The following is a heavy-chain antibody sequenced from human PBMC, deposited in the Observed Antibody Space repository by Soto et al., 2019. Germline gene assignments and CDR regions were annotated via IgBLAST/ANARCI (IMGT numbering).Heavy chain of an antibody. CDR3: ARRSSSSYYFDY. CDR2: ISSNGGST. CDR1: GFTFSSYA. V-gene: IGHV3-64*01. D-gene: IGHD6-6*01. Sequence: EVQLVESGGGLVQPGGSLRLSCAASGFTFSSYAMHWVRQAPGKGLEYVSAISSNGGSTYYANSVKGRFTISRDNSKNTLYIQMGSLRAEDMAVYYCARRSSSSYYFDYWGQGSLATVSS. J-gene: IGHJ4*02.